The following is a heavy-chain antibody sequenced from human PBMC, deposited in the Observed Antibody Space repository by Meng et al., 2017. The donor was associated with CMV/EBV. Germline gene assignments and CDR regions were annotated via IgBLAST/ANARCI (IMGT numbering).Heavy chain of an antibody. J-gene: IGHJ4*02. V-gene: IGHV3-11*04. CDR3: ARYCTNTGCYIYDY. D-gene: IGHD2-2*02. Sequence: GGSLRLSCAASGFTFSDYYMSWIRQAPGKGLEWVSYISSSGSTIYYADSVKGRFTISRDNAKNSLYLQMSSLTAEDTAVYYCARYCTNTGCYIYDYWGQGTLVTVSS. CDR1: GFTFSDYY. CDR2: ISSSGSTI.